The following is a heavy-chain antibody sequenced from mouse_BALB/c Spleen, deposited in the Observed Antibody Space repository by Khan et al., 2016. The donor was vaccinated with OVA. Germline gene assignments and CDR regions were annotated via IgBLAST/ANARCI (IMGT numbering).Heavy chain of an antibody. J-gene: IGHJ3*01. Sequence: QVQLQQSGAELVKPEASVKLSCRASGYTFTSYDINWVRQRPEQGLEWIGWIFPGDDSTKYNENFKGKATLTTDKSSSTAYMQLSSLTSEDCAVYFCARGGYGGFAYWGQGTLVTVSA. CDR1: GYTFTSYD. V-gene: IGHV1S56*01. CDR2: IFPGDDST. D-gene: IGHD2-14*01. CDR3: ARGGYGGFAY.